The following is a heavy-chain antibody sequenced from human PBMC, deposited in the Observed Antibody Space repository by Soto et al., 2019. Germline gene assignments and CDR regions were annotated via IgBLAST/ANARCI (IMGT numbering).Heavy chain of an antibody. CDR2: ISAYNGNT. CDR1: GYTFTSYG. Sequence: ASVKVSCKASGYTFTSYGISWVRQAPRQGLEWMGWISAYNGNTNYAQKLQGRVTMTTDTSTSTAYMELRSLRSDDTAVYYCAREGGELRFLEWLAEFDYWGQGTLVTVSS. CDR3: AREGGELRFLEWLAEFDY. J-gene: IGHJ4*02. D-gene: IGHD3-3*01. V-gene: IGHV1-18*01.